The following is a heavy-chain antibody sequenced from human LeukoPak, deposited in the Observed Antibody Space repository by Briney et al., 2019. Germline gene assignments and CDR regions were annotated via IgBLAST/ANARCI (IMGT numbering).Heavy chain of an antibody. V-gene: IGHV3-66*02. CDR2: IYNDGVT. J-gene: IGHJ5*02. CDR1: GFTVNSYA. Sequence: GGSLRLSCAASGFTVNSYALSWVRQAPGKGLAWVSLIYNDGVTHYADSVKGRFTISRDNSKNTVYLQMNSLRDEDTAVYFCARDRAEGKTWVEFDPWGQGTLVTVSS. CDR3: ARDRAEGKTWVEFDP.